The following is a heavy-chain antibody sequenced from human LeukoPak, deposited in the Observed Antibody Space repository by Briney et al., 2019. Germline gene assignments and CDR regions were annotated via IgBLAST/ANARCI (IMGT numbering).Heavy chain of an antibody. V-gene: IGHV3-48*03. CDR2: ISSSGSTI. J-gene: IGHJ6*03. CDR3: ARAAIAAARIYYYMDV. CDR1: GFTFSTYA. D-gene: IGHD6-13*01. Sequence: PGRSLRLSCAASGFTFSTYAMYWVRQAPGKGLEWVSYISSSGSTIYYADSVKGRFTISRDNAENSLYLQMNSLRAEDTAVYYCARAAIAAARIYYYMDVWGKGTTVTVSS.